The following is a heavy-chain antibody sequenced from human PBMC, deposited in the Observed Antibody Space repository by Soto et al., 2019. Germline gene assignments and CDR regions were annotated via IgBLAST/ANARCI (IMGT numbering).Heavy chain of an antibody. CDR3: ANDYGDYAFYFQH. CDR2: IYYSGST. CDR1: GGSISSSSYY. J-gene: IGHJ1*01. V-gene: IGHV4-39*01. Sequence: QLQLQESGPGLVKPSETLSLTCTVSGGSISSSSYYWGWIRQPPGKGLEWIGSIYYSGSTYYNPSLKSRVTISVDTSKNQFSLKLSSVTAADTAVYYCANDYGDYAFYFQHWGQGTLVTVSS. D-gene: IGHD4-17*01.